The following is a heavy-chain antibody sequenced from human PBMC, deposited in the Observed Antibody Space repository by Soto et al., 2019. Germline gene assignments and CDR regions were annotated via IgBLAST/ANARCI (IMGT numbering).Heavy chain of an antibody. D-gene: IGHD3-22*01. V-gene: IGHV4-31*03. CDR2: IYYSGST. Sequence: PSETLSLTSTVSGGTISSGGYYWSWIRQHPGKGLEWIGYIYYSGSTYYNPSLKSRVTISVDTSKNQFSLKLSSVTAADTAVYYCARINSSGYYRTFDYWGQGTLVTVSS. CDR3: ARINSSGYYRTFDY. CDR1: GGTISSGGYY. J-gene: IGHJ4*02.